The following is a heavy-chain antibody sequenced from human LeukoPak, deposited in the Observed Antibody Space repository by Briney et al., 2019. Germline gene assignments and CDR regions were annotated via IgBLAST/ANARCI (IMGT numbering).Heavy chain of an antibody. CDR3: TSFFETN. J-gene: IGHJ4*02. CDR1: GLTFSSHW. V-gene: IGHV3-74*01. Sequence: PGGSLRLSCAASGLTFSSHWIHWVRQAPGKGLVWVSHVSNDGSATSYADSVKGRFTISRDSAKNTVYLHMNSLRVEDTAVYYCTSFFETNWGQGTLVTVSS. D-gene: IGHD2/OR15-2a*01. CDR2: VSNDGSAT.